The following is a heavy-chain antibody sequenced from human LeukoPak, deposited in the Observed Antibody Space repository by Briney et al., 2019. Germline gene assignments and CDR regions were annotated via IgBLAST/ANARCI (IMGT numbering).Heavy chain of an antibody. CDR1: GFTFSSYE. J-gene: IGHJ6*04. CDR3: AELGITMIGGV. Sequence: GGSLRLSCAASGFTFSSYEMNWVRQAPGKGLEWVSYISSSGSTIYYADSVKGRFTISRDNAKNSLYLQMNSLRAEDTAVYHCAELGITMIGGVWGKGTTVTVSS. V-gene: IGHV3-48*03. CDR2: ISSSGSTI. D-gene: IGHD3-10*02.